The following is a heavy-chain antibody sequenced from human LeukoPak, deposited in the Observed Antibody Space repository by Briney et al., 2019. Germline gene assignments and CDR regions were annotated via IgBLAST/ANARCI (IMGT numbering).Heavy chain of an antibody. Sequence: GRSLTLSCVASGFTFSSYGMHWVRQAPGKGLEWVAVVSYDGSNKYYADSVKGRFTISRDNSKNTLYLQMNSLRPEDTAVYYCAKDSYYGSGSYFYFDYWGQGTLVTVSS. J-gene: IGHJ4*02. V-gene: IGHV3-30*18. CDR1: GFTFSSYG. CDR3: AKDSYYGSGSYFYFDY. D-gene: IGHD3-10*01. CDR2: VSYDGSNK.